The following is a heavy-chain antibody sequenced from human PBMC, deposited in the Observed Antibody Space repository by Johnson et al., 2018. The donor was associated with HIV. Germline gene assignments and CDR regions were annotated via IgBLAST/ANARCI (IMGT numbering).Heavy chain of an antibody. D-gene: IGHD1-26*01. CDR2: INWNGGST. J-gene: IGHJ3*02. CDR1: GFTFDDYG. CDR3: AKDKAVGATHYFAFDI. Sequence: MQLVESGGGVVRPGGSLRLSCAASGFTFDDYGMSWVRQAPGKGLEWVSGINWNGGSTYYADSVKGRFTISRDNSKDTLYLQMNSLRAEDTAVDYCAKDKAVGATHYFAFDIWGQGTMVTVSS. V-gene: IGHV3-20*04.